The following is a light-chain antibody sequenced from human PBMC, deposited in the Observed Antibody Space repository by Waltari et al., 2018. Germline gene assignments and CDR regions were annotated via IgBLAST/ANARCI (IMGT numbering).Light chain of an antibody. CDR3: QSADSSGTYVL. J-gene: IGLJ2*01. Sequence: SYELTQPPSESVPPGQTARITCSGDSLPKQTTYWYQQKPGQAPGLVMYRDTERPPGIPERFSGSSSGTTVTLTISGVQAEDEADFYCQSADSSGTYVLFGGGTKLTVL. V-gene: IGLV3-25*03. CDR1: SLPKQT. CDR2: RDT.